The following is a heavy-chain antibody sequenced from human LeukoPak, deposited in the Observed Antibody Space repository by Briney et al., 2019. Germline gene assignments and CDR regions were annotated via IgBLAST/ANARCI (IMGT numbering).Heavy chain of an antibody. V-gene: IGHV4-39*07. CDR1: GGSIKTNAYY. J-gene: IGHJ4*02. Sequence: PSETLSLTCSVSGGSIKTNAYYWGWIRQAPGKGLEWIGSIYYSGSTYYNPSLKSRVTISVDTSKNQFSLKLSSVTAADTAVYYCVRVPWNWSPSSYFDYWGQGTLVTVSS. CDR2: IYYSGST. CDR3: VRVPWNWSPSSYFDY. D-gene: IGHD1-1*01.